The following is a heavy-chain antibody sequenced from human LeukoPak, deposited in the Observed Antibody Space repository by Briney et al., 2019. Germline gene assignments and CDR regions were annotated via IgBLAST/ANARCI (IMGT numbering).Heavy chain of an antibody. Sequence: GGSLRLSCAASGFTFSSYAMSWVRQAPGKGLEWVSGISDSGGTTYYADSVKGRFTISRGNSKNTLYLQMNSLRAEDTAVYYCAKQQGPLDVWGQGTTVTVSS. CDR2: ISDSGGTT. J-gene: IGHJ6*02. CDR3: AKQQGPLDV. V-gene: IGHV3-23*01. CDR1: GFTFSSYA.